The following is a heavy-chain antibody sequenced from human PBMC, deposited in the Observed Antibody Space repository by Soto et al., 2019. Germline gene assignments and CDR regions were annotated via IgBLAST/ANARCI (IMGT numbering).Heavy chain of an antibody. Sequence: QVQLVESGGGVVQPGRSLRLSCAASGFTFSSYGMHWVRQAPGKGLEWVAVIWYDGSNKYYADSVKGRFTISRDNSENTLYLHMNSLRAEDTAVYYCARDYYGSVFDYWGQGTLVTVSS. CDR3: ARDYYGSVFDY. D-gene: IGHD3-10*01. J-gene: IGHJ4*02. V-gene: IGHV3-33*01. CDR2: IWYDGSNK. CDR1: GFTFSSYG.